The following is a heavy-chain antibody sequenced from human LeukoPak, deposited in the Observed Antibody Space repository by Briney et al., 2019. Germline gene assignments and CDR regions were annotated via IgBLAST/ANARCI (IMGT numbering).Heavy chain of an antibody. V-gene: IGHV4-34*01. J-gene: IGHJ4*02. CDR2: IHYSGST. CDR1: GGSFSGYY. D-gene: IGHD3-16*02. CDR3: ARRYRASSKIDY. Sequence: SETLSLTCAVYGGSFSGYYWSWIRQPPGKGLEWIGNIHYSGSTYYNPSLRSRLTISLDTSKNQLFLKLTSVTAADTAVYYCARRYRASSKIDYWGQGTLVTVSS.